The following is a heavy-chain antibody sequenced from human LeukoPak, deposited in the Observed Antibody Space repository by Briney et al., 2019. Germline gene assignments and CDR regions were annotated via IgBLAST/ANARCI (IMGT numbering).Heavy chain of an antibody. D-gene: IGHD6-13*01. J-gene: IGHJ5*02. V-gene: IGHV1-8*03. CDR2: MNPNSGNT. Sequence: ASVKVSCKASGYTFTGYYMHWVRQAPGQGLEWMGWMNPNSGNTGYAQKFQGRVTITRNTSISTAYMELRSLRSDDTAVYYCARDHIAAAGTWWFDPWGQGTLVTVSS. CDR3: ARDHIAAAGTWWFDP. CDR1: GYTFTGYY.